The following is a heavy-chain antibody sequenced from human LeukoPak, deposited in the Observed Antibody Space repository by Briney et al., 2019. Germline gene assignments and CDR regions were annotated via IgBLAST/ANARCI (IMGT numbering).Heavy chain of an antibody. Sequence: SETLSLTCTVSGGSISSYYWSWIRQPPGKGLEWIGYVFYSGRTDHNPSLKSRVTISVGTSKTQFSLKMSSVTAADTAIYYCARVGDYGDYVNWFDPWGPGTLVTVSS. CDR3: ARVGDYGDYVNWFDP. V-gene: IGHV4-59*08. CDR2: VFYSGRT. CDR1: GGSISSYY. J-gene: IGHJ5*02. D-gene: IGHD4-17*01.